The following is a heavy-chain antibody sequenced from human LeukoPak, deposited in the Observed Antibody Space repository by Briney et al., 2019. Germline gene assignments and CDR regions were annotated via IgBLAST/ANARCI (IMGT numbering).Heavy chain of an antibody. CDR1: GFTFSRFW. CDR2: IKQDGSEK. CDR3: ARIAILTSGPLDAFDL. D-gene: IGHD2-15*01. V-gene: IGHV3-7*01. J-gene: IGHJ3*01. Sequence: PGGSLRLSCAASGFTFSRFWMSWIRQAPGKGLEWVANIKQDGSEKYSVDSVEGRFTISRDNAKSSLYLQMNSLRVEDTALYYCARIAILTSGPLDAFDLWGQGTMVTVSS.